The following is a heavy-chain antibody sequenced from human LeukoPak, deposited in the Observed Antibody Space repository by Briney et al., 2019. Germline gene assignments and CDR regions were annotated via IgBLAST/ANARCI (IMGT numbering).Heavy chain of an antibody. V-gene: IGHV1-18*04. CDR2: ISAYNGNT. Sequence: GASVKVSCKASGYTFTRYGISWVRQAPGQGLEWMGWISAYNGNTNYAQKVQGRVTMTTDTSTSTAYMELRSLRSDDTAAYYCAREGWGTYSSGPYYFDYWGLGTLVTVSS. D-gene: IGHD6-19*01. CDR1: GYTFTRYG. CDR3: AREGWGTYSSGPYYFDY. J-gene: IGHJ4*02.